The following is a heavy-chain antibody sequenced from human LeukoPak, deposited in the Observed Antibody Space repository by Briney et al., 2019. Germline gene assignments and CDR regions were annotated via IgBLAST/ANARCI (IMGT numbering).Heavy chain of an antibody. CDR2: LWYDESNK. D-gene: IGHD2/OR15-2a*01. V-gene: IGHV3-33*08. Sequence: PGGSLRLSCAASGFTFSSYEMNWVRQVPGKGLEWVAGLWYDESNKYYAYSVEGRFTISRDNSKNTLDLEMNSLRAEDTAVYYCAREDPSVNNAFDIWGQGTMVTVSS. CDR1: GFTFSSYE. J-gene: IGHJ3*02. CDR3: AREDPSVNNAFDI.